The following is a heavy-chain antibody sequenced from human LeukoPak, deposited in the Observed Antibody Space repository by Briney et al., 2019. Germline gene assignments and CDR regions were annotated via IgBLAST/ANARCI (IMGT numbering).Heavy chain of an antibody. Sequence: SETLSLTCTVSGGSISSGSYYWSWIRQPAGKGLEWIGRIYTSGSTNYNPSLKSRVTISVDTSKNQFSLKLSSVTAADTAVYYCARAPYSSSSWGEYFDYWGQGTLVTVSS. CDR2: IYTSGST. J-gene: IGHJ4*02. CDR1: GGSISSGSYY. V-gene: IGHV4-61*02. CDR3: ARAPYSSSSWGEYFDY. D-gene: IGHD6-6*01.